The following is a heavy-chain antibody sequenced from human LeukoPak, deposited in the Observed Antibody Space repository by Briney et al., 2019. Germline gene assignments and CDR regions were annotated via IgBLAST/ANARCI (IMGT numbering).Heavy chain of an antibody. Sequence: SETLSLTCTVSGDSINDHYWSWIRQPPGEGLEWIGYIYSSVSTNYNPSLKSRVTISIGTSKSQFSLKLTSVTAADTGVYYCARQRCSGNMCYRVDQLYYMDVWGKGATVTVSS. V-gene: IGHV4-4*09. CDR2: IYSSVST. D-gene: IGHD2-15*01. CDR3: ARQRCSGNMCYRVDQLYYMDV. CDR1: GDSINDHY. J-gene: IGHJ6*03.